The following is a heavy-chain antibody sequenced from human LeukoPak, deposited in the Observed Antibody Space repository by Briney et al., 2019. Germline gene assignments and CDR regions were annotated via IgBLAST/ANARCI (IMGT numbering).Heavy chain of an antibody. CDR1: GGSFTSYA. CDR3: ASFYSSGWLQYFQH. J-gene: IGHJ1*01. D-gene: IGHD6-19*01. CDR2: IIPILGIA. Sequence: SVKVSCKASGGSFTSYAISWVRQAPGPGLGWVGRIIPILGIANYAQKFPGRVTITADKSTSTAYMELSSLRSEDTAVYYCASFYSSGWLQYFQHWGQGTLVTVPS. V-gene: IGHV1-69*04.